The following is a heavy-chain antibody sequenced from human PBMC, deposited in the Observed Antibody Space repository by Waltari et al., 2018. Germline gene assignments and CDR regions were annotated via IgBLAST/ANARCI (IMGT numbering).Heavy chain of an antibody. CDR3: ARGLRQYYDSSAQRAFDI. J-gene: IGHJ3*02. CDR1: GGSFSGYY. D-gene: IGHD3-22*01. V-gene: IGHV4-34*01. CDR2: INHSGST. Sequence: QVQLQQWGAGLLKPSETLSLTCAVYGGSFSGYYWRWIRPPPGKGLEWIGEINHSGSTNYNPSLKSRVTISVDTSKNQFSLKLSSVTAADTAVYYCARGLRQYYDSSAQRAFDIWGQGTMVTVSS.